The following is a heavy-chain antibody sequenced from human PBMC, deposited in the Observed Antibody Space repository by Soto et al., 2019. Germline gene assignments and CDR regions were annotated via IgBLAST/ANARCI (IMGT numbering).Heavy chain of an antibody. CDR3: ARAFGEFRYFTWCAP. CDR1: GGTFSSYA. D-gene: IGHD3-10*01. Sequence: SVKVSCKASGGTFSSYAISWVRQAPGQGLEWMGGIIPIFGTANYAQKFQGRVTITADASTSTAYMELSSLRSEDTAVYYCARAFGEFRYFTWCAPWGQGTLVTVSS. V-gene: IGHV1-69*13. CDR2: IIPIFGTA. J-gene: IGHJ5*02.